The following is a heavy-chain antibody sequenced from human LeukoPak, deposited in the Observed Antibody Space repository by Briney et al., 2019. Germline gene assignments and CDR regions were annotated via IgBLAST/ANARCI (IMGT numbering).Heavy chain of an antibody. CDR1: GASLSAYH. J-gene: IGHJ3*02. V-gene: IGHV4-34*01. CDR3: ARGEMATIEDAFDI. D-gene: IGHD5-24*01. Sequence: PSETLSLTCAIDGASLSAYHWTWIRQPPGKGLEWIGEIKPSGITNYNPSLKSRVTLSIDTSKNQFSLKVASVTAADMAVYYCARGEMATIEDAFDIWGQGTMVTVSS. CDR2: IKPSGIT.